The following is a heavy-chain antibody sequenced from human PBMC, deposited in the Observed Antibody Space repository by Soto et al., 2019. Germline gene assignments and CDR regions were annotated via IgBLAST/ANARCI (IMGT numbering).Heavy chain of an antibody. J-gene: IGHJ3*01. V-gene: IGHV1-46*01. Sequence: QAQLLQSGAEMKKPGASVKVSCKASGYTFINYFIHWVRQAPGQGLEWIGIVHPSRGTADYAQKFKGRVTLSTDMSTMTVYMDLSNLRSEDTAVYYCARPLIGNTVDLWGQGTTVIVSS. CDR2: VHPSRGTA. CDR3: ARPLIGNTVDL. D-gene: IGHD1-7*01. CDR1: GYTFINYF.